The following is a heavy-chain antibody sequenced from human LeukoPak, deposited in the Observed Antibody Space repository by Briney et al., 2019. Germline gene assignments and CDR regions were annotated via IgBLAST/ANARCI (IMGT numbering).Heavy chain of an antibody. Sequence: SETLSLTCTVSGGSIGSGGYYWSWIRQHPGKGLEWIGYIYYSGSTYYNPSLKSRVTISVDTSKNQFSLKLSSVTAADTAVYYCARGDTVHAFDIWGLGTMVTVSS. J-gene: IGHJ3*02. CDR1: GGSIGSGGYY. CDR2: IYYSGST. D-gene: IGHD3-16*01. CDR3: ARGDTVHAFDI. V-gene: IGHV4-31*03.